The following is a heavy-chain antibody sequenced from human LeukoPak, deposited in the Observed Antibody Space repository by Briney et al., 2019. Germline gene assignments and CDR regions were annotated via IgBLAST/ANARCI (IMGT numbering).Heavy chain of an antibody. Sequence: ASVKVSCKASGYTFTGYYMHWERQAPGQGLEWMGRINPNSGGTNYAQKFQGRVTMTRDTSISTAYMELSRLRSDDTAVYYCSTWNYYDSSGFIDYWGQGTLVTVSS. CDR1: GYTFTGYY. D-gene: IGHD3-22*01. J-gene: IGHJ4*02. CDR2: INPNSGGT. CDR3: STWNYYDSSGFIDY. V-gene: IGHV1-2*06.